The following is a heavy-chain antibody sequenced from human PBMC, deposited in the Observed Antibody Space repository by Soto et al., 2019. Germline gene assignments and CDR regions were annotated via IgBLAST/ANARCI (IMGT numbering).Heavy chain of an antibody. CDR3: ASGPHAASGSPWTSDY. Sequence: HPGGSLRLSCAASGFTFSSYAMHWVRQAPGKGLEWVAVISYDGSNKYYADSVKGRFTISRDNSKNTLYLQMNSLRAEDTAVYYCASGPHAASGSPWTSDYWGQGTLVTVS. J-gene: IGHJ4*02. CDR2: ISYDGSNK. CDR1: GFTFSSYA. V-gene: IGHV3-30-3*01. D-gene: IGHD3-10*01.